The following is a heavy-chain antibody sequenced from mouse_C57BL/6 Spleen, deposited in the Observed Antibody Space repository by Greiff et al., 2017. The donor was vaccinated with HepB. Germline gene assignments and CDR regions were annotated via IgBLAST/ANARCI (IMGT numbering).Heavy chain of an antibody. CDR2: IDPETGGT. J-gene: IGHJ4*01. V-gene: IGHV1-15*01. Sequence: VHLVESGAELVRPGASVTLSCKASGYTFTDYEMHWVKQTPVHGLEWIGAIDPETGGTAYNQKFKGKAILTADKSSSTAYMELRSLTSEDSAVYYCTPYYYGSSPRYAMDYWGQGTSVTVSS. CDR1: GYTFTDYE. CDR3: TPYYYGSSPRYAMDY. D-gene: IGHD1-1*01.